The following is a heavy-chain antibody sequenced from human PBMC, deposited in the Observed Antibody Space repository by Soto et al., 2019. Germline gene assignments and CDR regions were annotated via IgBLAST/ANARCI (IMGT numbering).Heavy chain of an antibody. CDR1: GGTLSSYA. J-gene: IGHJ4*02. D-gene: IGHD6-19*01. Sequence: GTSAKVSCKDSGGTLSSYAISWVRQAPGQGLEWMGGIIPIFGTANYAQKFQGRVTITADESTSTAYMELSSLRSEDTAVYYCAREQFYFDYWGQGTLVTVSS. CDR2: IIPIFGTA. CDR3: AREQFYFDY. V-gene: IGHV1-69*01.